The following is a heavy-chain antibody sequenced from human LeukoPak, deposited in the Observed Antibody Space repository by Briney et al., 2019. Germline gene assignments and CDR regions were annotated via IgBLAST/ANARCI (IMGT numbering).Heavy chain of an antibody. Sequence: SETLSLTCTVSGYSISSDYYWGWGWIRQPPGKGLEWIGTIFNSETTYHNPSLKSRVTISVDTSKNQFSLKVNSVTAADTAVYYCAREEWQDAFDIWGQGTMVTVSS. CDR1: GYSISSDYY. V-gene: IGHV4-38-2*02. CDR2: IFNSETT. CDR3: AREEWQDAFDI. D-gene: IGHD3-3*01. J-gene: IGHJ3*02.